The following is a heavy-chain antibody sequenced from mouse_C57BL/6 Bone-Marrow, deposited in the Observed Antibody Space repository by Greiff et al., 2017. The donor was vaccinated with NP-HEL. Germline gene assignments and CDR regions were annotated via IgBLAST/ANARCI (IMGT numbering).Heavy chain of an antibody. V-gene: IGHV1-64*01. CDR3: ARSGSGYAWFAY. CDR2: IHPNSGST. D-gene: IGHD3-2*02. J-gene: IGHJ3*01. CDR1: GYTFTSYW. Sequence: QVQLQQPGAELVKPGASVKLSCKASGYTFTSYWMHWVKQRPGQGLEWIGMIHPNSGSTNYNEKFKSKATLTVDKSSSTAYMQLSSLTSEDSAVYDCARSGSGYAWFAYWGQGTLVTVSA.